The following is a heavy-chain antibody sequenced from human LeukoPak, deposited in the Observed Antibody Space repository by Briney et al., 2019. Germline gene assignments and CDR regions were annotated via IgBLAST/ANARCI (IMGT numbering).Heavy chain of an antibody. J-gene: IGHJ4*02. CDR2: IIGSGGST. V-gene: IGHV3-23*01. Sequence: GGSLRLSCAASGFTFSSYAMSWVRQAPGKELEWVSAIIGSGGSTYYADSVKGRFTISRDNSKNTLYLQMNSLRAEDTAVYYCAKDLGYYYGSGSYLDYWGQGTLVTVSS. D-gene: IGHD3-10*01. CDR3: AKDLGYYYGSGSYLDY. CDR1: GFTFSSYA.